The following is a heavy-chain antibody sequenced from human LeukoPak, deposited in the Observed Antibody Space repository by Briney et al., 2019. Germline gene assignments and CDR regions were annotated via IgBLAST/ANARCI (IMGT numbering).Heavy chain of an antibody. Sequence: GGSLRLSCAASGFTFSSYWMSWVRQAPGKGLEWVANIKQDGSEKYYVDSVKGRFTISRDNAKNSLYLQMNSLRAEDTAVYYCARRGDYGDRIMGFDYWGQGTLVTVSS. CDR2: IKQDGSEK. V-gene: IGHV3-7*01. CDR3: ARRGDYGDRIMGFDY. D-gene: IGHD4-17*01. J-gene: IGHJ4*02. CDR1: GFTFSSYW.